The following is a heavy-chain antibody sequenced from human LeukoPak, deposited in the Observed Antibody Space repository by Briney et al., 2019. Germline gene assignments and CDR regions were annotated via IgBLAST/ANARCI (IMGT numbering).Heavy chain of an antibody. J-gene: IGHJ3*01. V-gene: IGHV3-53*01. Sequence: GGSLRISCAATGFIVSNFYRSWVRQAPGKGLEWVSLIDGGGITSYPDSLKGRFTISRDNSKNTLFLQMNNLRADDTAVYYCASQHYSSAAIDVWGQGTVVTVSS. CDR1: GFIVSNFY. CDR3: ASQHYSSAAIDV. D-gene: IGHD4-11*01. CDR2: IDGGGIT.